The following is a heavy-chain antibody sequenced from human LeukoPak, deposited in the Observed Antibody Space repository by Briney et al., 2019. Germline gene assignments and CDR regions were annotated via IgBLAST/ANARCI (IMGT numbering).Heavy chain of an antibody. J-gene: IGHJ4*02. CDR2: ISSSSSYI. V-gene: IGHV3-21*01. CDR3: ARDLVAAAGTEGFDY. Sequence: GGSLRLSCAASGFTFSSYSMNWVRQAPGQGLEWVSSISSSSSYIYYADSVKGRFTNSRDNAKNSLYLQMNSLRAEDTAVYYCARDLVAAAGTEGFDYWGQGTLVTVSS. D-gene: IGHD6-13*01. CDR1: GFTFSSYS.